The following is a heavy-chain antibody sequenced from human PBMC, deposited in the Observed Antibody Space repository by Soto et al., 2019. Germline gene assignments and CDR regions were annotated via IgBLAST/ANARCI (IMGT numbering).Heavy chain of an antibody. CDR2: IGTAGDT. Sequence: GGSLRLSCAASGFTFSSYDMHWVRQATGKGLEWVSAIGTAGDTYYPGSVKGRFTISRENAKNSLYLQMNSLRAGDTAVYYCARADPVLTAFDIWGQGTMVTVSS. CDR3: ARADPVLTAFDI. CDR1: GFTFSSYD. J-gene: IGHJ3*02. V-gene: IGHV3-13*01. D-gene: IGHD1-20*01.